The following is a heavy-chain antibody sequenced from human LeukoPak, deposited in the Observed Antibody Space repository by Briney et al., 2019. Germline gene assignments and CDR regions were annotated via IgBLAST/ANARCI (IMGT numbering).Heavy chain of an antibody. Sequence: PGGSLRLSCVASGFTFSSYAMSWVRQAPGKGLEWVSGISGSGGSTYYADSVKGRFTISRDNSKNTLYLQMSSLRAEDTAVYYCAKDLQLFDYWGQGTLVTVSS. CDR2: ISGSGGST. D-gene: IGHD1-1*01. CDR1: GFTFSSYA. CDR3: AKDLQLFDY. J-gene: IGHJ4*02. V-gene: IGHV3-23*01.